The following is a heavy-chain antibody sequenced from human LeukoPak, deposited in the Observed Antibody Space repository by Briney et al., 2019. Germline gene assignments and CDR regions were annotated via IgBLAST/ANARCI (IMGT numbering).Heavy chain of an antibody. Sequence: SETLSLTCTVSGGSISSYYWSWIRQPPEKGLEWIGYIYYSGSTNYNPSLKSRVTMSVDTSKNQFSLKLSSVTAADTAVYYCVRDPSSYDYGDYVGYGMDVWGQGTTVTVSS. CDR1: GGSISSYY. J-gene: IGHJ6*02. CDR2: IYYSGST. V-gene: IGHV4-59*01. D-gene: IGHD4-17*01. CDR3: VRDPSSYDYGDYVGYGMDV.